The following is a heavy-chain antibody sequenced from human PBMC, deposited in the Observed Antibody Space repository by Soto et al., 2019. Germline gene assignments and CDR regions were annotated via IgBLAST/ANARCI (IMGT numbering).Heavy chain of an antibody. CDR1: GFTFSSYS. J-gene: IGHJ6*02. Sequence: PGGSLRLSCAASGFTFSSYSMNWVRQAPGKGLEWVSSISSSSSYIYYADSVKGRFTISRDNAKNSLYLQMNSLRAEDTAVYYCARDLEFGVYGMDVWGQGTTVTVSS. V-gene: IGHV3-21*01. CDR3: ARDLEFGVYGMDV. D-gene: IGHD3-16*01. CDR2: ISSSSSYI.